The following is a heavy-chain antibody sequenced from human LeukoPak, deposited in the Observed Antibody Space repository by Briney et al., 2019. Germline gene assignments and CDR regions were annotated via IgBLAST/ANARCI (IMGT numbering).Heavy chain of an antibody. Sequence: GGSLRLSCAASGFTFSSYSMNWVRQAPGKGLEWVSFISSSSHYIFYADSVKGRFIISRDNAKNSLYLQMNSLRAEDTAIYYCAGDGNSGSYGMDVWGQGTTVTVSS. V-gene: IGHV3-21*01. CDR3: AGDGNSGSYGMDV. J-gene: IGHJ6*02. D-gene: IGHD1-7*01. CDR1: GFTFSSYS. CDR2: ISSSSHYI.